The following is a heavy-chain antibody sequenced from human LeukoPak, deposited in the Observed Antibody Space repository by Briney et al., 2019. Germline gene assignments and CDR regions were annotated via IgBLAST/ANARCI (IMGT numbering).Heavy chain of an antibody. V-gene: IGHV3-69-1*01. CDR2: IRDSGTT. CDR1: GFTFNTYP. J-gene: IGHJ4*02. Sequence: GGSLRLSCAASGFTFNTYPMHWVRQAPGKGLEWISHIRDSGTTDYADSVKGRFTISRDNAKNSLYLQLSSLRAEDTAVYYCARDHDFAFDNWGQGTLVTVSS. D-gene: IGHD2-21*02. CDR3: ARDHDFAFDN.